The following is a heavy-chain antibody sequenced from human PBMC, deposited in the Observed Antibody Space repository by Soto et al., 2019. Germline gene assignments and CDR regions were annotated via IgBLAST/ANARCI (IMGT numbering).Heavy chain of an antibody. CDR1: GFTFSSYA. V-gene: IGHV3-30-3*01. Sequence: GGSLRLSCAASGFTFSSYAMHWVRQAPGKGLEWVAVISYDGSNKYYADSVKGRFTISRDNSKNTLYLQMNSLRAEDTAVYYCARDPYDFWSGYFDYWGQGTLVIVSS. CDR3: ARDPYDFWSGYFDY. CDR2: ISYDGSNK. J-gene: IGHJ4*02. D-gene: IGHD3-3*01.